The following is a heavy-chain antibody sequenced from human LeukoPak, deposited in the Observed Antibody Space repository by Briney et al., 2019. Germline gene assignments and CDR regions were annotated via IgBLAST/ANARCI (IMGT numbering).Heavy chain of an antibody. CDR2: INHSGTT. CDR3: ARLPQLTADAGVDY. J-gene: IGHJ4*02. V-gene: IGHV4-34*01. D-gene: IGHD7-27*01. Sequence: SETLPLTCAVYGGSFSGYNWSWLRQPPGKGLEWIGEINHSGTTKYNPSLKSRVTISVDMSKIQFSLKLSSVAAADTAVYYCARLPQLTADAGVDYWGQGTLVTVSS. CDR1: GGSFSGYN.